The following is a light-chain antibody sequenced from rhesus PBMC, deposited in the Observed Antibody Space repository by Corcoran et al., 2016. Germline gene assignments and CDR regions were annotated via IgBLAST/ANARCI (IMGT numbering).Light chain of an antibody. J-gene: IGKJ1*01. Sequence: ETVVTPSPATLSLSPGARATLSCRASQSVGSNLAWYQQYPGQAPDLLIYDASIRATGKPDRVSGSGSGKEFTITISSLEPEDVGVDYCLQYNDRRTFGQGTKVEIK. CDR1: QSVGSN. CDR2: DAS. V-gene: IGKV3-24*04. CDR3: LQYNDRRT.